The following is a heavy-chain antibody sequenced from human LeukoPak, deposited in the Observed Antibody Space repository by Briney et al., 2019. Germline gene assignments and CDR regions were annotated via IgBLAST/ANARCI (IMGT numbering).Heavy chain of an antibody. Sequence: SVKVSCKASGFTFTSSAMQWVRQARGQRLEWIGWIVIGSGNTNYAQKFQERVTITRDMSTSTAYMELSSLRSEDTAVYYCAASYGDYALYYYYMDVWGKGTTVTVSS. V-gene: IGHV1-58*02. CDR2: IVIGSGNT. CDR3: AASYGDYALYYYYMDV. D-gene: IGHD4-17*01. CDR1: GFTFTSSA. J-gene: IGHJ6*03.